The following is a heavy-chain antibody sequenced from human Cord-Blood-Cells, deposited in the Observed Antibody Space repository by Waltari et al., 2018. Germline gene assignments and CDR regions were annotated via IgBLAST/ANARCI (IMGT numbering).Heavy chain of an antibody. Sequence: QLQLQESGPGPAKSSEPLSLTSTVPGGPIRSSSYYRAWVRLPPGKGLAWIGSIYYSGSTYYNPSLKSRVTISVDTSKNQFSLKLSSVTAADTAVYYCARQYSGSSHDAFDIWGQGTMVTVSS. CDR2: IYYSGST. CDR3: ARQYSGSSHDAFDI. V-gene: IGHV4-39*01. CDR1: GGPIRSSSYY. J-gene: IGHJ3*02. D-gene: IGHD1-26*01.